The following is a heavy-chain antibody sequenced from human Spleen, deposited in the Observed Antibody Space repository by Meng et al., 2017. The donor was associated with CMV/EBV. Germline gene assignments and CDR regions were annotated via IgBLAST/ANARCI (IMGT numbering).Heavy chain of an antibody. V-gene: IGHV3-9*01. J-gene: IGHJ4*02. CDR3: ARGRGGPGGYFDL. D-gene: IGHD2-15*01. CDR1: GFVINTYA. Sequence: SLKISCVASGFVINTYAMHWVRQAPGKGLEWVSGISWNGANIDSADSVKGRFTISRANAENSLYLEMNSLRGEDTAMYYCARGRGGPGGYFDLWGQGTLVTVSS. CDR2: ISWNGANI.